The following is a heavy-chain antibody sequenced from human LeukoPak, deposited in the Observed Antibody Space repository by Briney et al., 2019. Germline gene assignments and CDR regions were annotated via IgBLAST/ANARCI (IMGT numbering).Heavy chain of an antibody. Sequence: GGSLRLSCAASGFTFSSYAMSWVRQAPGKGLEWVSVIYSGGSTYYADSVKGRFTISRDNSKNTLYLQMNSLRAEDTAVYYCAMGRRGPTRYGMDVWGQGTTVTVSS. J-gene: IGHJ6*02. CDR3: AMGRRGPTRYGMDV. CDR1: GFTFSSYA. D-gene: IGHD1-1*01. V-gene: IGHV3-53*01. CDR2: IYSGGST.